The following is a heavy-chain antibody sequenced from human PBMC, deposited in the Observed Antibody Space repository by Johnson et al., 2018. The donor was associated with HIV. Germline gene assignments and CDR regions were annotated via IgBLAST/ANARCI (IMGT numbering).Heavy chain of an antibody. J-gene: IGHJ3*01. D-gene: IGHD4-17*01. V-gene: IGHV3-11*04. CDR3: ARDSTPWGGEHVGSAFVL. Sequence: QVQLVESGGGLVKPGASLRLSCKASGYTFSDYFMSWIRQAPGKGLECISYISSSGSSIYYTDYLEGRFTISRDNAINSLYLQMNSLKAEDTGVYYCARDSTPWGGEHVGSAFVLWGRGTLVAIAS. CDR1: GYTFSDYF. CDR2: ISSSGSSI.